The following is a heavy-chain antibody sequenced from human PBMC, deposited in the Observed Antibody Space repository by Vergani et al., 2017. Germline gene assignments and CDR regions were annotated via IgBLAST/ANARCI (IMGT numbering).Heavy chain of an antibody. D-gene: IGHD3-16*01. Sequence: QVQLVQSGAEVKKPGSSVKVSCKASGGTFSSYTVTWVRQAPGQGLEWVGRIIPILGIPNYAQKLQGRVTITADKSTNTAYMELSSLRSEDTAVYYCARDRGTRTYGLDVWGQGTTVTVSS. J-gene: IGHJ6*02. CDR3: ARDRGTRTYGLDV. CDR2: IIPILGIP. CDR1: GGTFSSYT. V-gene: IGHV1-69*08.